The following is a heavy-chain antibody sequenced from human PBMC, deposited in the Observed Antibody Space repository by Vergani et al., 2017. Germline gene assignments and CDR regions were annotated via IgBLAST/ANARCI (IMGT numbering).Heavy chain of an antibody. CDR1: GFTFSSYS. V-gene: IGHV3-48*04. D-gene: IGHD3-3*01. CDR3: ARASFFPFDP. Sequence: EVQLVESGGGLVQPGGSLRLSCAASGFTFSSYSMNWVRQAPGKGLEWVSYISSSSSTIYYADSVKGRFTISRDNAKNTLYLQMNSLRAEDTAVYYCARASFFPFDPWGQGTLVTVSS. CDR2: ISSSSSTI. J-gene: IGHJ5*02.